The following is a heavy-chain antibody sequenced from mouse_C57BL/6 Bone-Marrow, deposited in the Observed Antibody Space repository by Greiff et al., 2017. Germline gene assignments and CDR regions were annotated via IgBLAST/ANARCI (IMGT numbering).Heavy chain of an antibody. CDR2: IYPRSGNT. Sequence: VMLVESGAELARPGASVKLSCKASGYTFTSYGISWVKQRTGQGLEWIGEIYPRSGNTYYNEKFKGKATLTADKSSSTAYMELRSLTSEDSAVYFCARENYYGNYNYAMDYWGQGTSVTVSS. CDR1: GYTFTSYG. V-gene: IGHV1-81*01. CDR3: ARENYYGNYNYAMDY. J-gene: IGHJ4*01. D-gene: IGHD2-1*01.